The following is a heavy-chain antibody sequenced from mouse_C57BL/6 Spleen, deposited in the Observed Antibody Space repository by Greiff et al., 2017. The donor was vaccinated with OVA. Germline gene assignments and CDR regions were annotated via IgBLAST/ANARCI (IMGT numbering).Heavy chain of an antibody. CDR2: ITPKNGGP. CDR3: ARWKLTAQARGFAY. D-gene: IGHD3-2*02. J-gene: IGHJ3*01. CDR1: GYTFTNYK. Sequence: VQLQQSGPELVKPGASVKMSCKASGYTFTNYKMHWVKQSHGKSLEGIGYITPKNGGPSYNQKFKGKATLTVNKSSSTAYMELRSLTSDDSAVDYCARWKLTAQARGFAYWGQGTLVTVSA. V-gene: IGHV1-22*01.